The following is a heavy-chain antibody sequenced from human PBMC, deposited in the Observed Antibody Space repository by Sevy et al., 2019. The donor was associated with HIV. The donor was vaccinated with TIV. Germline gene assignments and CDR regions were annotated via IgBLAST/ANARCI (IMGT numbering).Heavy chain of an antibody. D-gene: IGHD6-13*01. V-gene: IGHV1-2*02. Sequence: ASVKVSCKASGYTFTGYYMHCVRQAPGQGLEWMGWINPNSGGTNYAQKFQGRVTMTRDTSISTAYMELSRLRSDDTAVYYCARGGAGIMVRYYYGMDVWGQGTTVTVSS. J-gene: IGHJ6*02. CDR2: INPNSGGT. CDR1: GYTFTGYY. CDR3: ARGGAGIMVRYYYGMDV.